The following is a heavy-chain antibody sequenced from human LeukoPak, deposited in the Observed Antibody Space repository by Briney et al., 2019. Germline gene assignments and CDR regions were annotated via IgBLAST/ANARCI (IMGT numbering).Heavy chain of an antibody. Sequence: GGSLRLSCAASGFTFSSYAMSWVRQAPGKGLEWVSGISGSGGNTYYADSVKGRFTISRDNSKNTLYLQMNSLRAEDTAVYYCAREGRITMIVVVISTFDYWRQGTVVTVSS. V-gene: IGHV3-23*01. J-gene: IGHJ4*02. CDR3: AREGRITMIVVVISTFDY. D-gene: IGHD3-22*01. CDR1: GFTFSSYA. CDR2: ISGSGGNT.